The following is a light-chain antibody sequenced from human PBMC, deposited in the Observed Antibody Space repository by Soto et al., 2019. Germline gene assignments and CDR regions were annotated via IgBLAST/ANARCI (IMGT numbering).Light chain of an antibody. CDR2: EGS. J-gene: IGLJ1*01. Sequence: QSALTQPASVSGSPGQSITISYTGNSSDVGNYDLVSWYQQLPGKAPKFILYEGSKRPSGVSNRFSGSKSGNTASLTISGLQAEDSFHYHRPPNSTIITYVSGSETKATGL. V-gene: IGLV2-23*01. CDR1: SSDVGNYDL. CDR3: PPNSTIITYV.